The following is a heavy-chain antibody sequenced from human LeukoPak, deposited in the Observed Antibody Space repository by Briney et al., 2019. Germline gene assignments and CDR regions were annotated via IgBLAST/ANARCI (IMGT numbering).Heavy chain of an antibody. D-gene: IGHD3-10*01. Sequence: GGSLRLSCAASGFTFDDYSMNWVRQAPGKGLEWVSSISSSSSYIYYADSVKGRFTISRDNAKNSLYLQMNSLRAEDTAVYYCARELLWFGEEYYYYMDVWGKGTTVTVSS. CDR3: ARELLWFGEEYYYYMDV. J-gene: IGHJ6*03. CDR1: GFTFDDYS. V-gene: IGHV3-21*01. CDR2: ISSSSSYI.